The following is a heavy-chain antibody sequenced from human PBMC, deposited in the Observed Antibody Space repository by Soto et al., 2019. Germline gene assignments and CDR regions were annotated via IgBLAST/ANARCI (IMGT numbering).Heavy chain of an antibody. V-gene: IGHV1-2*04. CDR3: ARDLYSGSYPGYYYYGMDV. CDR1: GYTFTGYY. Sequence: GASVKVSCKASGYTFTGYYMHWVRQAPGQGLEWMGWINPNSGGTNYAQKFQGWVTMTRDTSISTAYMELSRLRSDDTAVYYCARDLYSGSYPGYYYYGMDVWGQGTTVTVSS. CDR2: INPNSGGT. D-gene: IGHD1-26*01. J-gene: IGHJ6*02.